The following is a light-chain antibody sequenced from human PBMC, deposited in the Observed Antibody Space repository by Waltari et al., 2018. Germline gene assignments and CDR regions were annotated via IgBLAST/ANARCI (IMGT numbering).Light chain of an antibody. CDR3: QQCYTFPYT. Sequence: DIVLTQSPDSLAVPLGERATIHCKSSQSVLSSSNNKNYFGWYQQRPGQPPKLLITWASTRESGVADRFSGSGSGTDFTLTISSLQAEDVAVYFCQQCYTFPYTFGQGTKLEIK. J-gene: IGKJ2*01. V-gene: IGKV4-1*01. CDR1: QSVLSSSNNKNY. CDR2: WAS.